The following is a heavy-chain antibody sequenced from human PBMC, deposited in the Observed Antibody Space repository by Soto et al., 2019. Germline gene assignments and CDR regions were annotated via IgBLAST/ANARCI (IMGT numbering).Heavy chain of an antibody. Sequence: ASVKVSCKVSGYTLTELSMHWVRQAPGKGLEWMGGFDPEDGETIYAQKFQGRVTMTEDTSTDTAYMELSSLRAEDTAVYYCARDLMVRGVITADYWGQGTLVTVSS. J-gene: IGHJ4*02. CDR2: FDPEDGET. CDR1: GYTLTELS. D-gene: IGHD3-10*01. CDR3: ARDLMVRGVITADY. V-gene: IGHV1-24*01.